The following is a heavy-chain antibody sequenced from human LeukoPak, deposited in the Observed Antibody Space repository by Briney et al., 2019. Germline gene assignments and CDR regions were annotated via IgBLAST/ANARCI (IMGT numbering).Heavy chain of an antibody. Sequence: SETLSLTCTVSGGSISSSSYYWGWIRQPPGKGLEWIGSIYYSGSTYYNPSLKSRVTISVDTSKNQFSLKLSSVTAADTAVYYCARVVPAAGYYYYYGMDVWGQGTTVTVSS. CDR3: ARVVPAAGYYYYYGMDV. J-gene: IGHJ6*02. CDR1: GGSISSSSYY. D-gene: IGHD2-2*01. CDR2: IYYSGST. V-gene: IGHV4-39*07.